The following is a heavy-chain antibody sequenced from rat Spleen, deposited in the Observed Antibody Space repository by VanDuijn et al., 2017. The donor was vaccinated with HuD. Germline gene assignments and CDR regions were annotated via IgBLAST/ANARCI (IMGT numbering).Heavy chain of an antibody. CDR3: TRHNSGYFDD. Sequence: EVQLVESGGGLVQPGRSLKLSCAASGRTFSDYYMAWVRQAPTKGLEWVGYISTGGTRTYYRDSVKGRFTISRDDAKSFLYLQMDSLRSEDTATYYCTRHNSGYFDDWGQGVMVTVSS. CDR2: ISTGGTRT. D-gene: IGHD4-3*01. J-gene: IGHJ2*01. V-gene: IGHV5-27*01. CDR1: GRTFSDYY.